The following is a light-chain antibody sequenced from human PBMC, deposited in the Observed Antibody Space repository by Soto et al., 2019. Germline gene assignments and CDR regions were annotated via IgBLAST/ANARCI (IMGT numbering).Light chain of an antibody. CDR2: AAS. J-gene: IGKJ3*01. V-gene: IGKV1-27*01. CDR3: QKYSSVPV. CDR1: QGIRNY. Sequence: DIQMTQSPTSLSASVGDRVTITCRASQGIRNYVAWYHQIPGKAPKVLIYAASSLQYGVPCRFSGGGSGIDCTLTINDLQREEVATYSCQKYSSVPVFGPGAKVESK.